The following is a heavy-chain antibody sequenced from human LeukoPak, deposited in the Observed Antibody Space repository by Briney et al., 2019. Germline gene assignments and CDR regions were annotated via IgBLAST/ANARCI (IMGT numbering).Heavy chain of an antibody. CDR3: ARESGAGRFDY. V-gene: IGHV3-7*01. J-gene: IGHJ4*02. D-gene: IGHD3-10*01. Sequence: PGGSLRLSCAASGFTFSSYWMSWIRQAPGKGLEWVANIKKDGSERYFVDSVKGRFTISRDNAKTSLYLQMISLRADDTAVYYCARESGAGRFDYWGQGTLVTVSS. CDR1: GFTFSSYW. CDR2: IKKDGSER.